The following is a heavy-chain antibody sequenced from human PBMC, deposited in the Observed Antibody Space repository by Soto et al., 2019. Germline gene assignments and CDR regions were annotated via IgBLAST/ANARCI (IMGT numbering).Heavy chain of an antibody. Sequence: SETLSLTCGVYNGSFSDYFWNWIHQPPGKGLEWIGEIKESGFATYNPSLKRRVTMSVDTANIQFSLKVTSVTAADTAVYYCARGKSSGPLYYFDTWGQGTLVTVSS. CDR1: NGSFSDYF. D-gene: IGHD6-19*01. CDR2: IKESGFA. V-gene: IGHV4-34*01. CDR3: ARGKSSGPLYYFDT. J-gene: IGHJ4*02.